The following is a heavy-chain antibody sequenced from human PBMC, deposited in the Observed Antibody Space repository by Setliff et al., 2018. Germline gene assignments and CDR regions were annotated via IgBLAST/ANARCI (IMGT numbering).Heavy chain of an antibody. D-gene: IGHD3-3*01. V-gene: IGHV1-2*06. CDR3: VRAGFDAISNGLDY. CDR2: INPSSGAT. Sequence: GASVKVSCKASGYTFTGYYMYWVRQAPGQGLEWMGRINPSSGATIYAQKFQGRVTMTRDTSVSTVYMELNSLRSDDTAVYYCVRAGFDAISNGLDYWGQGTLVTVSS. J-gene: IGHJ4*02. CDR1: GYTFTGYY.